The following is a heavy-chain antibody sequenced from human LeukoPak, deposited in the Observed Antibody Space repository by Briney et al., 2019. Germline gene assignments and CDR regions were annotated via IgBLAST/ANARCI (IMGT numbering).Heavy chain of an antibody. CDR1: GFTFSSYA. CDR2: NSDSGGST. Sequence: GGSLRLSCAASGFTFSSYAMSWVRQAPGKGLEWVSSNSDSGGSTYYADSVKGRFTISRDNSKNTLYLQMNSLRAEDTAVYYCAKDGSGYPDYFDYWGQGTLVTVSS. CDR3: AKDGSGYPDYFDY. V-gene: IGHV3-23*01. D-gene: IGHD3-22*01. J-gene: IGHJ4*02.